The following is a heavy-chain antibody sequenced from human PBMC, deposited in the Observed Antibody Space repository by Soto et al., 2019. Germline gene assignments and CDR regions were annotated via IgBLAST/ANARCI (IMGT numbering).Heavy chain of an antibody. CDR3: GAWDSSNKP. CDR1: GFTFSNFW. CDR2: IKPDGTAQ. V-gene: IGHV3-7*01. D-gene: IGHD1-26*01. J-gene: IGHJ5*02. Sequence: GWSLRLSCVASGFTFSNFWMNLVRQTPGKGLEWVANIKPDGTAQAYVDSVKGRFNVSRDNAKNSLYLQMNSLRADDTAIYFCGAWDSSNKPWGEGTLVTVS.